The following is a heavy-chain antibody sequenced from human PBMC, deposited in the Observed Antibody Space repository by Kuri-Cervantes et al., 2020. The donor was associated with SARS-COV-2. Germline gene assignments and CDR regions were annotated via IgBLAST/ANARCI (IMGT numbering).Heavy chain of an antibody. CDR3: AREDGKALRDPRLWDY. V-gene: IGHV3-7*01. Sequence: GESLKISCAASGFTFSSYWMSWVRQAPGKGLEWVANIKQDGSEKYYVDSVKGRFTISRDNAENSLYLQMNSLRAEDTAVYYCAREDGKALRDPRLWDYWGQGTLVTVSS. CDR2: IKQDGSEK. D-gene: IGHD4-17*01. CDR1: GFTFSSYW. J-gene: IGHJ4*02.